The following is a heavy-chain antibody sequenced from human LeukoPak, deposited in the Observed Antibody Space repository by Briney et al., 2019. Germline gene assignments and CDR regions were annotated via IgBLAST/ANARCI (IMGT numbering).Heavy chain of an antibody. CDR1: GGSISSGGYY. V-gene: IGHV4-31*03. Sequence: SQTLSLTCTVSGGSISSGGYYWSWIRQHPGKGLEWIGYIYYSGSTYYNPSLKSRVTISVDTSKNQFSLKLSSVTAADTAVYYCARANIVVVPAAPDSDYWGQGTLVTVSS. CDR2: IYYSGST. D-gene: IGHD2-2*01. CDR3: ARANIVVVPAAPDSDY. J-gene: IGHJ4*02.